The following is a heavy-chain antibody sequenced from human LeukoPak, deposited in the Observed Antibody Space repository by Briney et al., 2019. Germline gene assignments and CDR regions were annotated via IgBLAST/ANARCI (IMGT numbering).Heavy chain of an antibody. V-gene: IGHV1-18*01. CDR1: GYTFTSYG. CDR2: ISAYNGNT. D-gene: IGHD3-10*02. CDR3: ARDDMLRSDDNDAFDI. Sequence: ASVKVSCKASGYTFTSYGISWVRQAPGQGLEWMGWISAYNGNTNYAQKLQGRVTMTTDTSTSAAYMELRSLRSDDTAVYYCARDDMLRSDDNDAFDIWGQGTMVTVSS. J-gene: IGHJ3*02.